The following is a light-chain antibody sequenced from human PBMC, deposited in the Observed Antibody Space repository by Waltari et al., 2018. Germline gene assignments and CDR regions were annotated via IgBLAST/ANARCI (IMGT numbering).Light chain of an antibody. J-gene: IGKJ5*01. V-gene: IGKV1-9*01. CDR1: QGISNY. Sequence: DIKLTKSPPFLSASVGDRVVITCLASQGISNYLAWYQQKPGKAPKLLIYTASTLQSGVPSRFSGSGFGIEFTLTISSLQPEDFATYYCQQLNSYAITFGQGTRLEIK. CDR2: TAS. CDR3: QQLNSYAIT.